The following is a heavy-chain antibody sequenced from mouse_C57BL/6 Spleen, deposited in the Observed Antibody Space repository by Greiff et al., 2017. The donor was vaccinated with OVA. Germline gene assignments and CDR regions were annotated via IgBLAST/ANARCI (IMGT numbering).Heavy chain of an antibody. V-gene: IGHV1-26*01. CDR3: ALTTVVDRGFAY. J-gene: IGHJ3*01. CDR1: GYTFTDYY. Sequence: EVQLQQSGPELVKPGASVKISCKASGYTFTDYYMNWVKQSHGKSLEWIGDINPNNGGTSYNQKFKGKATLTVDKSSSTAYMELRSLTSEDSAVYYCALTTVVDRGFAYWGQGTLVTVSA. CDR2: INPNNGGT. D-gene: IGHD1-1*01.